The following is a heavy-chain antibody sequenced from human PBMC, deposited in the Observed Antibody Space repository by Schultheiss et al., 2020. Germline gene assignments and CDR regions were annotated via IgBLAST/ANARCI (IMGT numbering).Heavy chain of an antibody. Sequence: GGSLRLSCAASGFTFSTYWLHWLRQAPGKGLEWVANMNQDGSEKYYLDSVRGRFTISRDNTKNSLYLQMNSLTAEDTAVYYCANTAIGYWGQGTLVTVSS. D-gene: IGHD4-17*01. J-gene: IGHJ4*02. CDR3: ANTAIGY. V-gene: IGHV3-7*05. CDR2: MNQDGSEK. CDR1: GFTFSTYW.